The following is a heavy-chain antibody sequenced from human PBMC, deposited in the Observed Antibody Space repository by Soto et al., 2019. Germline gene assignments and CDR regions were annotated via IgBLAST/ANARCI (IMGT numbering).Heavy chain of an antibody. Sequence: PGGSLRLSCAASGFTFSSYAMSWVRQAPGKGLEWVSAISGGGGSTYYADSVKGRFTISRDNSKNTLYLQMNSLRAEDTAIYYCAKALNFYDSSVYYGMDVSGQGTTVTVSS. D-gene: IGHD3-22*01. CDR3: AKALNFYDSSVYYGMDV. CDR2: ISGGGGST. V-gene: IGHV3-23*01. CDR1: GFTFSSYA. J-gene: IGHJ6*02.